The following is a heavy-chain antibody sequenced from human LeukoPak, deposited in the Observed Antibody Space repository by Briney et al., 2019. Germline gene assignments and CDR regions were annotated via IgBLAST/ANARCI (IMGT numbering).Heavy chain of an antibody. Sequence: PGGSLRLSCAASGFTFSSDVMSWVRQAPGKGLEWVSAISGSGGRTYYADSVKGRFTISRDNSKNTLYLQMNSLRAEDTAVYYCAKVRAPRQYYFDYWGRGTLVTVSA. CDR3: AKVRAPRQYYFDY. CDR1: GFTFSSDV. V-gene: IGHV3-23*01. J-gene: IGHJ4*02. CDR2: ISGSGGRT. D-gene: IGHD1-26*01.